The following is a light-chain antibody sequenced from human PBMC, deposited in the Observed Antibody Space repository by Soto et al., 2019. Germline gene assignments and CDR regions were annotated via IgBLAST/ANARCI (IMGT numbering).Light chain of an antibody. Sequence: QSALTQPASVSGSPGQSITISCTGTSSDVGGYNYVSWYQQHPGKAPKLMTYDVSNRPSGVSNRFSGSKSGNTAYLTISGLPGEDEADYYCSSYTSSRTKVVFGGGTKLTVL. CDR3: SSYTSSRTKVV. J-gene: IGLJ2*01. V-gene: IGLV2-14*01. CDR1: SSDVGGYNY. CDR2: DVS.